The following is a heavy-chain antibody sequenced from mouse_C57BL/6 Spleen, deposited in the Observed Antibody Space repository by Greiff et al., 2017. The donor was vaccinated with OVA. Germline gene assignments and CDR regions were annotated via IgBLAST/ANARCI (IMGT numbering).Heavy chain of an antibody. D-gene: IGHD1-1*01. CDR1: GYTFTCHW. CDR3: ARWDTTVVARFDY. CDR2: INPSNGGT. Sequence: QVQLQQPGTELVKPGASVKLSCKASGYTFTCHWMYWVKQRPGQGLEWIGTINPSNGGTNYNEKIKSNATLAGDKSSSTAYMQLSSLTSEDTAVYYGARWDTTVVARFDYWGQGTTLTVSS. V-gene: IGHV1-53*01. J-gene: IGHJ2*01.